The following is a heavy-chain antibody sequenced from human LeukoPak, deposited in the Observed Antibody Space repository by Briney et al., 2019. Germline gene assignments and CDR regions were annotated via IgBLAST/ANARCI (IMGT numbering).Heavy chain of an antibody. Sequence: PSETLSLTCTVSGGSISSGGYYWSWIRQPPGKGLEWIGYIYHSGSTYYNPSLKSRVTISVDTSKNQFSLKLSSVTAADTAVYYCARAPGRGASGGNRHYYYYMDVWGKGTTVTVSS. J-gene: IGHJ6*03. CDR2: IYHSGST. CDR3: ARAPGRGASGGNRHYYYYMDV. CDR1: GGSISSGGYY. D-gene: IGHD1-26*01. V-gene: IGHV4-30-2*02.